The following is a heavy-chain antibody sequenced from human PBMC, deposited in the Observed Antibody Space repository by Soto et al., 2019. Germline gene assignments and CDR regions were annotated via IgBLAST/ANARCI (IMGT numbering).Heavy chain of an antibody. J-gene: IGHJ5*02. D-gene: IGHD3-22*01. CDR1: GGSISSGYYY. Sequence: PSETLSLTCTVSGGSISSGYYYWSWIRQPPGKGLEWIGYIYYSGSTYYNPSLKSRVTISVDTSKNQSSLKLSSVTAADTAVYYCARGVTDCPLYYYDSSGYYYVGPWFDPWGQGTLVTVSS. V-gene: IGHV4-30-4*01. CDR3: ARGVTDCPLYYYDSSGYYYVGPWFDP. CDR2: IYYSGST.